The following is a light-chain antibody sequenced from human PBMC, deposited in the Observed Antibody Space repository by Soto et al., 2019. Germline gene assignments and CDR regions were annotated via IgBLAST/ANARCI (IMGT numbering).Light chain of an antibody. V-gene: IGKV3-20*01. CDR2: GAS. Sequence: EIVLTQSPDTLSLSPGEGATLSCRASQSVSSSYLAWYQQKPGQAPRLLIYGASSRATGIPDRFSGSGSGTDFTLTINRLEPEDFAVYYCQDYGTSWTFGQGTKVDIK. CDR1: QSVSSSY. CDR3: QDYGTSWT. J-gene: IGKJ1*01.